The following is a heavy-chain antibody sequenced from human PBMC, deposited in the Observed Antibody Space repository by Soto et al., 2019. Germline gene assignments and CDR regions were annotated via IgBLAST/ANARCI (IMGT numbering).Heavy chain of an antibody. CDR2: IYYSGST. CDR3: ASGFLVRYYMDV. V-gene: IGHV4-59*08. CDR1: GGSISSYY. Sequence: SETLSLTCTVSGGSISSYYWSWIRQPPGKGLEWIGYIYYSGSTNYNPSLKSRVTISVDTSKNQFSLKLSSVTAADTAVYYCASGFLVRYYMDVWGKGTTVTVSS. J-gene: IGHJ6*03. D-gene: IGHD3-3*01.